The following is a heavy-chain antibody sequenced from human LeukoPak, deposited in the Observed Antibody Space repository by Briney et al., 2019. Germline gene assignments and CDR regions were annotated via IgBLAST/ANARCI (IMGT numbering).Heavy chain of an antibody. Sequence: SETLSLTCTVSGGSISSGDYYWSWIRQPPGKGLEWIGYIYYSGSTYYNPSLKSRVTISVDTPKNQFSLKLSSVTAADTAVYYCAREPRDYDFWSGYFRGQGWFDPWGQGTLVTVSS. V-gene: IGHV4-30-4*01. J-gene: IGHJ5*02. D-gene: IGHD3-3*01. CDR1: GGSISSGDYY. CDR2: IYYSGST. CDR3: AREPRDYDFWSGYFRGQGWFDP.